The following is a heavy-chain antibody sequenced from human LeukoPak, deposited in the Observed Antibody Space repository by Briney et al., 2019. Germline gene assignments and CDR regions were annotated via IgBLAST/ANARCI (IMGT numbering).Heavy chain of an antibody. CDR1: GYTFTNYD. J-gene: IGHJ4*02. CDR3: ARGFAAYGTSDYAFSYY. D-gene: IGHD3-22*01. CDR2: MNPNSGDT. Sequence: ASVKVSCKASGYTFTNYDLTWVRQASGQGLEWMGWMNPNSGDTGYAQKFQGRLTMTRDTSISTAYMELSSLRSEDTAVYYCARGFAAYGTSDYAFSYYWGQGTLVTVSS. V-gene: IGHV1-8*01.